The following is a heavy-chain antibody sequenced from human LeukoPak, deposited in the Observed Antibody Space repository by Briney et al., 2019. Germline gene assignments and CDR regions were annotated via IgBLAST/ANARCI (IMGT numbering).Heavy chain of an antibody. CDR2: ISPRGGGT. CDR3: ARDLAWGAFDY. CDR1: GFSFSNHG. J-gene: IGHJ4*02. D-gene: IGHD7-27*01. Sequence: GESLRLSCAASGFSFSNHGMNWVRQAPGKGLEWLSGISPRGGGTYYADSVKGRFTISRDDSKSTLSLQMNSLRVEDTAVYYCARDLAWGAFDYWGQGTLVSVSS. V-gene: IGHV3-23*01.